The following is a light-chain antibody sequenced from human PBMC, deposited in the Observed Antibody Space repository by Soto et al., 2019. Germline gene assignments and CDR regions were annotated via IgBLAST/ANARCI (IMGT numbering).Light chain of an antibody. J-gene: IGKJ1*01. V-gene: IGKV3-20*01. CDR1: QSVSSSY. Sequence: IVLTQPPGTLSLSPGDRAALSCRASQSVSSSYLAWYQQKPGQAPRLLIYGASSRATGIPDRFSGSGSGTDFTLTISRLEPEDFAVYYCQQYGSSLKTFGQGTKV. CDR2: GAS. CDR3: QQYGSSLKT.